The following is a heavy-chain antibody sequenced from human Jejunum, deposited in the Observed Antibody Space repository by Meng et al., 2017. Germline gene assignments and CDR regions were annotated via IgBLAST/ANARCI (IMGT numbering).Heavy chain of an antibody. J-gene: IGHJ4*02. Sequence: QVQLQEAGPGLVRPSGSLSLTCAVSGDSISSKNRWTWVRQPPGRGLEWIGAIYHSGDTNYNPSLTSPVTISVDKSKNQFTLRLNSVTAADTAIYYCARDWGCRDGYCFSGLLEFWGQGILVTVSS. V-gene: IGHV4-4*02. D-gene: IGHD2-15*01. CDR1: GDSISSKNR. CDR3: ARDWGCRDGYCFSGLLEF. CDR2: IYHSGDT.